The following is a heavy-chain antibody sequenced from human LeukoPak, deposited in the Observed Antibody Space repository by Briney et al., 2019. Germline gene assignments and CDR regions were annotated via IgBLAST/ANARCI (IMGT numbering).Heavy chain of an antibody. J-gene: IGHJ3*02. D-gene: IGHD1-26*01. CDR1: GGSISSGGYY. CDR3: ASSIVGSWPAFDI. Sequence: PSETLSLTCTVSGGSISSGGYYWSWIRQPPGKGLEWIGYIYYSGSTNYNPSLKSRVTISVDTSKNQFSLKLSSVTAADTAVYYCASSIVGSWPAFDIWGQGTMVTVSS. V-gene: IGHV4-61*08. CDR2: IYYSGST.